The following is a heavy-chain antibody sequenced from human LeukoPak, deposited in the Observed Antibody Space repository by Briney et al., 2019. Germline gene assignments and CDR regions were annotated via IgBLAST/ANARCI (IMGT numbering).Heavy chain of an antibody. V-gene: IGHV4-39*01. Sequence: SETLSLTCTVSGGSISSSSYYWGWIRQPPGKGLEWIGSIYYSGSTYYNPSLKSRVTISVDTSKNQFSLKLSSVTAADTAVYYCASRALSAPSSSLSWGQGTLVTVSS. CDR3: ASRALSAPSSSLS. CDR2: IYYSGST. D-gene: IGHD6-13*01. J-gene: IGHJ5*02. CDR1: GGSISSSSYY.